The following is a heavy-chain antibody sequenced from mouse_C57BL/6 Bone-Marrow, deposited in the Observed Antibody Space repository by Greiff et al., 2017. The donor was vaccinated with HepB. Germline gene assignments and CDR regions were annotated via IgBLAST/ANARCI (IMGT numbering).Heavy chain of an antibody. CDR2: IYPGGGYT. Sequence: QVQLKESGAELVRPGTSVKMSCKASGYTFTNYWIGWAKQRPGHGLEWIGDIYPGGGYTNYNEKFKGKATLTADKSSSTAYMQFSSLTSEDSAIYYCARYDYVGGYYAMDYWGQGTSVTVSS. CDR3: ARYDYVGGYYAMDY. J-gene: IGHJ4*01. V-gene: IGHV1-63*01. D-gene: IGHD2-4*01. CDR1: GYTFTNYW.